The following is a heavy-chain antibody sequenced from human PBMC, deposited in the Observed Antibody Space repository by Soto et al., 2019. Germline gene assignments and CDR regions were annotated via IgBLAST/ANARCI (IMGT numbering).Heavy chain of an antibody. CDR1: GFTFTNYA. V-gene: IGHV3-23*01. Sequence: PGGSLRLSCIASGFTFTNYAMSWVRQAPGKGLEWVSGISGGGGGTYYADSVKGRFTISRDNSKTTLYLQMNSLRAEDTAVYYCAKDYCTNGVCSVDYWGQGTLVTVSS. J-gene: IGHJ4*02. CDR3: AKDYCTNGVCSVDY. D-gene: IGHD2-8*01. CDR2: ISGGGGGT.